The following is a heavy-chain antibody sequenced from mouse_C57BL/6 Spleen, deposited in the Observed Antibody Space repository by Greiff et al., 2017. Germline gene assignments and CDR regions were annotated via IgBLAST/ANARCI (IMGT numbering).Heavy chain of an antibody. J-gene: IGHJ1*03. CDR1: GFTFSSYT. V-gene: IGHV5-9*01. D-gene: IGHD1-1*01. Sequence: EVQLVESGGGLVKPGGSLKLSCAASGFTFSSYTMSWVRQTPGKRLEWVATISGGGGNTYYPDSVKGRFTISRGNAKNTVYMQMSSLRSEDTALYYCARGSSYWYFDVWGTGTTVTVSS. CDR2: ISGGGGNT. CDR3: ARGSSYWYFDV.